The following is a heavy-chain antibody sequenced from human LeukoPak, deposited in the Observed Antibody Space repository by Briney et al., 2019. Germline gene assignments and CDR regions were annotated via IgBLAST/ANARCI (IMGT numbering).Heavy chain of an antibody. J-gene: IGHJ4*02. CDR2: ISGGGDSM. CDR3: VKDRFGDFSFDS. Sequence: GGSLRLSCAASGFTFSSYAMSWVRQAPGKGLEWVSAISGGGDSMYYIDSVKGRFTISRDNSKNTLYLQMNSLRAEDTAVYYCVKDRFGDFSFDSWGQGTLVTVSS. CDR1: GFTFSSYA. V-gene: IGHV3-23*01. D-gene: IGHD4-17*01.